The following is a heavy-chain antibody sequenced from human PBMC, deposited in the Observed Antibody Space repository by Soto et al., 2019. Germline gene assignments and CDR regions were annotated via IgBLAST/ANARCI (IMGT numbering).Heavy chain of an antibody. J-gene: IGHJ4*02. D-gene: IGHD1-26*01. CDR3: AHRPGIVGAMLV. V-gene: IGHV2-5*02. CDR1: GFSLSTSGVG. CDR2: IYWDDDK. Sequence: QITLKESGPTLVKPTQTLTLTCTFSGFSLSTSGVGVGWIRQPPGKALEWLAIIYWDDDKRYSPSLKSRLTIXKXXSKNQVVLTMTNMDPVDTATYYCAHRPGIVGAMLVWGQGTLVTVSS.